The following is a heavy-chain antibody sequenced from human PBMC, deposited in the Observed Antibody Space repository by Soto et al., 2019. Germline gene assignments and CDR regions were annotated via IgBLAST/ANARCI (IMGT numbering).Heavy chain of an antibody. D-gene: IGHD6-25*01. J-gene: IGHJ6*03. Sequence: EVQLLESGGGLVQPGGSLRLSCAASGFTFSSYAMSWVRQAPGKGLEWVSAISGSGGSTYYADSVKGRFTISRDNYNNTLYLQMNSLRAEDTAVYYCAKVPDIAAATYYYYMDVWGKGTTVTVSS. V-gene: IGHV3-23*01. CDR3: AKVPDIAAATYYYYMDV. CDR2: ISGSGGST. CDR1: GFTFSSYA.